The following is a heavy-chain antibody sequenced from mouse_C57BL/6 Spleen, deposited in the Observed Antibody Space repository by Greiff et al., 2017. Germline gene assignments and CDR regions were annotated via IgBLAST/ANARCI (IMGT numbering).Heavy chain of an antibody. D-gene: IGHD2-1*01. CDR2: ISSGSSTI. V-gene: IGHV5-17*01. CDR1: GFTFSDFG. Sequence: EVKLVESGGGLLKLGGSLKPSCAASGFTFSDFGMHWVRQAPEKGLEWVAYISSGSSTIYYADTVKGRFTISRDNAKNTLFLQMTSLRSEDTAMYYCARRSYYGIYVFDYWGQGTTLTVSS. J-gene: IGHJ2*01. CDR3: ARRSYYGIYVFDY.